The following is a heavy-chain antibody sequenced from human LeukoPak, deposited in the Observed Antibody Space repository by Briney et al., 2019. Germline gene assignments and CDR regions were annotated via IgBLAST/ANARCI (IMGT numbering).Heavy chain of an antibody. CDR2: IKQDGSEK. J-gene: IGHJ6*03. CDR3: VRYAGXYYDFWSGYYTYYYYMXX. Sequence: GGSLRLSCAASGFTFSSYWMSWVRQAPGKGLEWVANIKQDGSEKYYVDSVKGRFTISRDNAKNSLYLQMNSLRAEDTAVYYCVRYAGXYYDFWSGYYTYYYYMXXWGRGTTXT. D-gene: IGHD3-3*01. V-gene: IGHV3-7*01. CDR1: GFTFSSYW.